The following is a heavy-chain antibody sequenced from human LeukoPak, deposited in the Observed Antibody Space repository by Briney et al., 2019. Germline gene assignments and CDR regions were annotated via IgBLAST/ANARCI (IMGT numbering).Heavy chain of an antibody. CDR1: GFTFSSYS. D-gene: IGHD1-26*01. Sequence: GGSLRLSCAASGFTFSSYSMNWVRQAPGKGLEWVSSISSSSSYIYYADSVKGRFTISRDNAKNSLYLQMDSLRVEDTAVYYCARDPYSGNYGAYYYYYMDVWGKGTTVAISS. J-gene: IGHJ6*03. CDR3: ARDPYSGNYGAYYYYYMDV. CDR2: ISSSSSYI. V-gene: IGHV3-21*06.